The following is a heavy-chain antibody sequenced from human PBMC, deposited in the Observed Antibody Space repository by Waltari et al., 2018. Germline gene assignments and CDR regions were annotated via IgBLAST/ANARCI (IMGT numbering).Heavy chain of an antibody. CDR2: VQYSGRS. J-gene: IGHJ5*02. CDR1: GDSMSSTDW. D-gene: IGHD2-15*01. CDR3: ARDRGRGIYLDT. Sequence: QLQLQESGQGLVKPSGTLSLRCTVSGDSMSSTDWWSWVRQSPQKGLEWIGQVQYSGRSNYNPSFASRVTVSIDTSNNQFTLKLTSATAADTAMYYCARDRGRGIYLDTWGPGMQVTVSP. V-gene: IGHV4-4*02.